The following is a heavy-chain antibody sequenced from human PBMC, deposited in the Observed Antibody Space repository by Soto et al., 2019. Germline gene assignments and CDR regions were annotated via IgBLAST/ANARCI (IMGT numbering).Heavy chain of an antibody. CDR1: GFTFGNYA. J-gene: IGHJ3*02. Sequence: EVQLLESGGGLVQPGGSLRLSCAASGFTFGNYAMIWVRQAPGKGLEWVSTISGGGDGTYYADSVRGRFTISREKSRNTAYLKMACLKAEDTGVYYCATKGLGSLATYCSTGDCHYAFDIWGQGTMVTVSS. D-gene: IGHD2-15*01. CDR2: ISGGGDGT. CDR3: ATKGLGSLATYCSTGDCHYAFDI. V-gene: IGHV3-23*01.